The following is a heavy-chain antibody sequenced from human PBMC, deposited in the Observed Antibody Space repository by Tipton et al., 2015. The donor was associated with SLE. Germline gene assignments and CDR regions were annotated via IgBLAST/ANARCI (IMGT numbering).Heavy chain of an antibody. CDR1: GGSISSSSYY. D-gene: IGHD5-12*01. V-gene: IGHV4-39*07. CDR3: ARAEYSAYDVPQFDL. CDR2: IYYSGST. Sequence: TLSLTCTVSGGSISSSSYYWGWIRQPPGKGLEWIGSIYYSGSTTYNPSFRGRVTMSVDTSKIQFSLRLNSVTAADTAIYYCARAEYSAYDVPQFDLWGQGALVTVSS. J-gene: IGHJ4*02.